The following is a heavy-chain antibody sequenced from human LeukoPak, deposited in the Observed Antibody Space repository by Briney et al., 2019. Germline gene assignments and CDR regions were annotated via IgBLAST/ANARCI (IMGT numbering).Heavy chain of an antibody. J-gene: IGHJ4*02. D-gene: IGHD5-12*01. CDR2: ISASGGST. Sequence: GGSLRLSCAASGFTFSSYGMSWVRQAPGKGLEWVSGISASGGSTYYADSVKGRFTISRDNSKNTLFLQMNSLRAEDTAIYYCAKDKGDGWLFSAGFDYWGQGTLVTVSS. CDR3: AKDKGDGWLFSAGFDY. V-gene: IGHV3-23*01. CDR1: GFTFSSYG.